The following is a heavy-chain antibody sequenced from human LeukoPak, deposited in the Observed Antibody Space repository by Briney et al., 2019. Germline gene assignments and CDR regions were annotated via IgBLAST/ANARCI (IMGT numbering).Heavy chain of an antibody. CDR1: GFTFSDYY. J-gene: IGHJ3*02. CDR3: ARARCSTDFWSPLGAFDI. Sequence: GGSLRLXCAASGFTFSDYYMSWSRQAPGKGLEWVSYISSSGSTIYYADSVKGRFTISRDNAKNSLYLQMNSLRAEDTAVYYCARARCSTDFWSPLGAFDIWGQGTMVTVSS. D-gene: IGHD3-3*01. CDR2: ISSSGSTI. V-gene: IGHV3-11*04.